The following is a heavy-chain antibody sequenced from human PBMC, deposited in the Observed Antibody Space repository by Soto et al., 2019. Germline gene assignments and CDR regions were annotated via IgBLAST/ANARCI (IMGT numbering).Heavy chain of an antibody. V-gene: IGHV1-18*01. CDR3: ARSCGSSTSCYRTLYGMDV. CDR1: GYTFTSYC. CDR2: ISAYNGNT. J-gene: IGHJ6*02. D-gene: IGHD2-2*01. Sequence: GASVKVSCKASGYTFTSYCISWVRQAPGQGLDWMGWISAYNGNTNYAQKLQGRVTMTTDTSTSTAYMELRSLRSDDTAVYYCARSCGSSTSCYRTLYGMDVWGQGTTVTVSS.